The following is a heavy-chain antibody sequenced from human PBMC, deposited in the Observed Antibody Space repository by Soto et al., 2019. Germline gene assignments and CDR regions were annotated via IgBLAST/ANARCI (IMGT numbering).Heavy chain of an antibody. CDR3: ARDSNSQNWFDP. Sequence: LGESLKISCKGSGYSFTSYWISWVRQMPGKGLEWMGRIDPSDSYTNYSPSFQGHVTISADKSISTAYLQWSSLKASDTAMYYCARDSNSQNWFDPWGQGTLVTVSS. V-gene: IGHV5-10-1*01. D-gene: IGHD6-13*01. CDR2: IDPSDSYT. CDR1: GYSFTSYW. J-gene: IGHJ5*02.